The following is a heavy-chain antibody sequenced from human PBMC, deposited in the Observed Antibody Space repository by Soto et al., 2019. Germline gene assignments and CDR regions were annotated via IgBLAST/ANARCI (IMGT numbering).Heavy chain of an antibody. J-gene: IGHJ4*02. Sequence: GGSLRLSCAASGFTFSSYAMSWVRQAPGRGLECVSGISVSGGRTNYADSVRGRFTISRDNSKNTRYLQMNSLGAEDTAVYYCAKSNGYCSGGNCYTFDNWGQGTLVTVSS. D-gene: IGHD2-15*01. CDR1: GFTFSSYA. V-gene: IGHV3-23*01. CDR3: AKSNGYCSGGNCYTFDN. CDR2: ISVSGGRT.